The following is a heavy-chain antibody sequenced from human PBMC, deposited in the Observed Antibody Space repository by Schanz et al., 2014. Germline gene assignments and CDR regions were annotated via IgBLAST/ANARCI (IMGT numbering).Heavy chain of an antibody. CDR2: INLSGGST. CDR1: GYTFTSYS. V-gene: IGHV1-46*01. D-gene: IGHD3-10*01. CDR3: ARAKRFGDMDV. J-gene: IGHJ6*02. Sequence: QVQLVQSGAEVKKPGASVKVSCKASGYTFTSYSMHWVRQAPGQGLEWMGIINLSGGSTNNAQKFQGRLTMTRDTSTSTAYMELRNLRSDDTAVYYCARAKRFGDMDVWGQGTTVTVSS.